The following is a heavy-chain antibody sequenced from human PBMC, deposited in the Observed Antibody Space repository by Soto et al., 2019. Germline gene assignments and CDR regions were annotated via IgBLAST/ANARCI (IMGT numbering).Heavy chain of an antibody. V-gene: IGHV4-59*01. CDR2: IFYSGST. CDR1: GGSISNYY. CDR3: VSGYVMDV. J-gene: IGHJ6*02. D-gene: IGHD3-10*01. Sequence: LSLTCKVSGGSISNYYWNWIRQPPGKVLEWIGYIFYSGSTNYNPSLKSRVSMSVDTSKKQFSLKLTSVTAADTAVYFCVSGYVMDVWGQGTTVTVSS.